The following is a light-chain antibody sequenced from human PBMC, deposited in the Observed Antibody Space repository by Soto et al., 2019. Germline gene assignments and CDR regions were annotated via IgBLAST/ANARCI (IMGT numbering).Light chain of an antibody. J-gene: IGKJ4*01. CDR3: QQYGTSPLT. V-gene: IGKV3-20*01. CDR2: GAS. CDR1: QSLTNSF. Sequence: EIVLTQSPGTLSLSPGERATLSCSASQSLTNSFLAWYQQKPGQAPRLFIYGASSRATGIPNRFSGSGSGTDFTLTISSLEPEDFAVYYCQQYGTSPLTFGGGNKVEIK.